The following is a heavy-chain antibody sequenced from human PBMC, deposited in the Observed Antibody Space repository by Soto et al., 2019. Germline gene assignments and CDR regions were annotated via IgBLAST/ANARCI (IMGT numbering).Heavy chain of an antibody. J-gene: IGHJ4*02. CDR3: VRGGGYSSGWSTFDY. Sequence: QVQLVQSGAEVKKPGASVKVSCKASGYTFTSYAMHWVRQAPGQSLEWMGWINAGNGNTKYSHKFQGRVTITRDTSAITAYMELSSLRSEDTAVYYCVRGGGYSSGWSTFDYWGQGTLVTVSS. CDR2: INAGNGNT. D-gene: IGHD6-19*01. V-gene: IGHV1-3*01. CDR1: GYTFTSYA.